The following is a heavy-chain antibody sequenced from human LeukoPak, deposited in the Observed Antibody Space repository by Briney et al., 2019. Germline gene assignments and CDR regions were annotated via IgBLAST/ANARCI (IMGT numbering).Heavy chain of an antibody. J-gene: IGHJ6*02. CDR2: IIPILGIA. V-gene: IGHV1-69*04. CDR1: GGTFSSYA. D-gene: IGHD2-21*02. Sequence: ASVKVSCKASGGTFSSYAISWVRQAPGQGLEWMGRIIPILGIANYAQKFQGRVTITADKSTSTAYMELSSLRSDDTAVYYCARDCGGDCYRYYYYYGMDVWGQGTTVTVSS. CDR3: ARDCGGDCYRYYYYYGMDV.